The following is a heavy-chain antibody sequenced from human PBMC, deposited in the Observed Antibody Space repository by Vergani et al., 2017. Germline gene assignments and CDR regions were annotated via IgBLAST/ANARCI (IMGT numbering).Heavy chain of an antibody. Sequence: EVQLVESGGGLVQPGGSLRLSCAASGFTFSSYWMSWVRQAPGKGLEWVSYISSSSSTIYYADSVKGRFTISRDNAKNSLYLQMNSLRAEDTAVYYCARRQLWLKGDYYYGMDVWGQGTTVTVSS. V-gene: IGHV3-48*01. J-gene: IGHJ6*02. CDR2: ISSSSSTI. CDR3: ARRQLWLKGDYYYGMDV. D-gene: IGHD5-18*01. CDR1: GFTFSSYW.